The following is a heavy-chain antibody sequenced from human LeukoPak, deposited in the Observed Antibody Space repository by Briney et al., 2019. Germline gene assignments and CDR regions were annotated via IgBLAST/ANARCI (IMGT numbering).Heavy chain of an antibody. D-gene: IGHD1-26*01. J-gene: IGHJ4*02. Sequence: PGGSLRLSCAASGFTLRDYWMHWVRQAPGKGLEWVSRISRDGSSISYADSVKGRFTISRDNLQNTLDLQVNSLRPEDTAVYYCVRQKKSHGNFDYWGQGTLVTVSS. CDR3: VRQKKSHGNFDY. CDR1: GFTLRDYW. CDR2: ISRDGSSI. V-gene: IGHV3-74*01.